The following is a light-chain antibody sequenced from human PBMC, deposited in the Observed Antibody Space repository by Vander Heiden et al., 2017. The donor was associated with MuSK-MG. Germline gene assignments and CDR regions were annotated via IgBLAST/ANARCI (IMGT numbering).Light chain of an antibody. CDR2: IEGSGNY. V-gene: IGLV4-60*02. CDR3: ETWDPNTQV. J-gene: IGLJ1*01. Sequence: QPVVTQSSSASASLGSSVRLTCTLDSGHSTYIIAWHQQQPGKAPRFLMRIEGSGNYIKGSGVPDRFSGSSSGADRHLSISNLQFEDEADYYCETWDPNTQVFGTGTRVTVL. CDR1: SGHSTYI.